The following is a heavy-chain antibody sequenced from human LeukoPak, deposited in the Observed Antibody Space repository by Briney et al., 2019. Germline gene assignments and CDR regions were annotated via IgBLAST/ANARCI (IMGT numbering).Heavy chain of an antibody. J-gene: IGHJ6*03. V-gene: IGHV3-49*04. CDR2: IRSKAYGGTT. CDR1: GFTFGDYA. CDR3: TRGQEDTVYDPDYYYYYYMDV. D-gene: IGHD2/OR15-2a*01. Sequence: GGSLRLSCTASGFTFGDYAMSWVRQAPGKGLEWVGFIRSKAYGGTTEYAASVKGRFTISRDDSKSIAYLQMNSLKTEDTAVYYCTRGQEDTVYDPDYYYYYYMDVWGKGTTVTVSS.